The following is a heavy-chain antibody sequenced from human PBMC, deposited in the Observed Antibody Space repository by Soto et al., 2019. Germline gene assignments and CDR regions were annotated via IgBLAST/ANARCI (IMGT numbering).Heavy chain of an antibody. D-gene: IGHD3-16*01. V-gene: IGHV3-9*01. J-gene: IGHJ4*01. CDR1: GFTFDDYA. CDR3: AKDWGY. Sequence: EVQLVESGGGLVQPGRSLRLSCAASGFTFDDYAMHCVRQAPGKGLEWVSGSSWNSGSIGYADSVKGRFTISRDNAKNSLYLQMNSLRAEDSALYYCAKDWGYWGHGTLVTVSS. CDR2: SSWNSGSI.